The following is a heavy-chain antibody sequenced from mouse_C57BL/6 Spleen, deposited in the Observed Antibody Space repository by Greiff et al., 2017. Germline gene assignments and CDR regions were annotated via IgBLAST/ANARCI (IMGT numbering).Heavy chain of an antibody. V-gene: IGHV5-6*01. J-gene: IGHJ4*01. D-gene: IGHD1-1*02. CDR3: ARHEDGSYVHYAMDD. CDR2: ISSGGGNT. CDR1: GFTFSSYG. Sequence: EVQLLESGGDLVKPGGSLKLSCAASGFTFSSYGMSWVRQTPDKRLEWVATISSGGGNTYYPDSLKGRFTISRDKAKNTLYLQLSRLKSEDTAMYYWARHEDGSYVHYAMDDWGQGTSVTVSS.